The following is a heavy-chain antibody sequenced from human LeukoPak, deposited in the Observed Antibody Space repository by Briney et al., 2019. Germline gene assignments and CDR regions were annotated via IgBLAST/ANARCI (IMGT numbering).Heavy chain of an antibody. CDR1: GFSLSTSGMC. D-gene: IGHD3-22*01. J-gene: IGHJ4*02. Sequence: ESGPTLVNPTQTPTLTCTFSGFSLSTSGMCVSCIRQPPGKALEWLALIDWDDDKYYSTSLKTRLTISKDTSKNQVALTMTNMDPVDTATYYCARIHLDDSSGYYIDYWGQGTLVTVSS. CDR2: IDWDDDK. CDR3: ARIHLDDSSGYYIDY. V-gene: IGHV2-70*01.